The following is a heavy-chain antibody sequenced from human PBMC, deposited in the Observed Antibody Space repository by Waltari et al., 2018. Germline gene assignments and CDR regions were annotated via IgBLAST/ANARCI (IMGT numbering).Heavy chain of an antibody. CDR2: IYYGGST. CDR3: AREVGAAMGWFDP. J-gene: IGHJ5*02. Sequence: QVQLQESGPGLVKPSQTLSLTCTVSGGSISGGGYYWSWIRQHPGKGLEWMGDIYYGGSTYYNPSRKSRVTKSVDTSKNQFSLKLSSVTAADTAVYYCAREVGAAMGWFDPWGQGTLVTVSS. V-gene: IGHV4-31*03. D-gene: IGHD3-16*01. CDR1: GGSISGGGYY.